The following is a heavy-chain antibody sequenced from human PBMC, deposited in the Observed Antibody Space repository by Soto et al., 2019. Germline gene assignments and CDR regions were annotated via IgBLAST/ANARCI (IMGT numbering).Heavy chain of an antibody. D-gene: IGHD6-19*01. CDR3: ARDHSSGWYGGYWFDP. Sequence: QVQLVQSGAEVKKPGASVKVSCKTSGYTFTSYGISWVRQAPGQGLEWMGWISTNNGNTNYAQKVRGRVTMTTDTSTSTAYMELRSLRSDDTALYYCARDHSSGWYGGYWFDPWGQGTLVTVSS. J-gene: IGHJ5*02. CDR2: ISTNNGNT. CDR1: GYTFTSYG. V-gene: IGHV1-18*04.